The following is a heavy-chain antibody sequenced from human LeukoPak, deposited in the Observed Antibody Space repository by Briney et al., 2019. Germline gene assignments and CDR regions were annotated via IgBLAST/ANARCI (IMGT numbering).Heavy chain of an antibody. J-gene: IGHJ3*02. CDR1: GYTFTSFG. D-gene: IGHD3-22*01. CDR2: ISARNGNT. CDR3: ARDNGGAYYFDSSAYYHNDAFDI. Sequence: GASVKVSCKASGYTFTSFGINWVRQAPGQGLEWMGWISARNGNTNYAQKFHGRVTMTTDTSTSTAYMELRSLRSDDTAVYYCARDNGGAYYFDSSAYYHNDAFDIWGQGTMVTVSS. V-gene: IGHV1-18*01.